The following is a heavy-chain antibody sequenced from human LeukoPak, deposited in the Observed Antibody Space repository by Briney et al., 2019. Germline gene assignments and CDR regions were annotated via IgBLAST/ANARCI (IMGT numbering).Heavy chain of an antibody. V-gene: IGHV4-59*01. CDR1: GGSISSYY. J-gene: IGHJ6*03. Sequence: SETLSLTCTVSGGSISSYYWSWIRQPPGKGLEWIGYIHYSGSTNYNPSLKSRVTISVDTSKNQFSLKLSSVIAADTAVYYCARASVTYYYYYYMDVWGKGTTVTVSS. D-gene: IGHD4-11*01. CDR3: ARASVTYYYYYYMDV. CDR2: IHYSGST.